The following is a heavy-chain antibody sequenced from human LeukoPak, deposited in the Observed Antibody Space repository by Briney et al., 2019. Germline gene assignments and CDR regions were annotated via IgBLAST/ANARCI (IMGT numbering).Heavy chain of an antibody. D-gene: IGHD2-2*02. J-gene: IGHJ5*02. CDR2: FDPEDGET. CDR1: GYTLTELS. CDR3: ATYNCSSTSCYNNWFDP. Sequence: GASVKVSCKVSGYTLTELSMHWVRQAPGKGLEWMGGFDPEDGETIYAQKFQGRGTMTEDTSTDTAYMELSSLRSEDTAVYYCATYNCSSTSCYNNWFDPWGQGTLVTVSS. V-gene: IGHV1-24*01.